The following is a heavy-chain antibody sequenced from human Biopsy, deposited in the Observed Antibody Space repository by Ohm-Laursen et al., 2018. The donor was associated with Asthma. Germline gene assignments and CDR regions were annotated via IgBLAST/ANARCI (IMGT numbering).Heavy chain of an antibody. V-gene: IGHV4-39*02. CDR2: IYYSGRT. CDR1: GDAMSTSGSY. Sequence: TLSLTCFVSGDAMSTSGSYWGWIRQSPGKGLEWIGSIYYSGRTYYNPSLESRVTISADTSKNHFSLKVTSVNAADTAVYYCARAVSSSSYWYFDLWGRGDLVTVSS. CDR3: ARAVSSSSYWYFDL. D-gene: IGHD6-6*01. J-gene: IGHJ2*01.